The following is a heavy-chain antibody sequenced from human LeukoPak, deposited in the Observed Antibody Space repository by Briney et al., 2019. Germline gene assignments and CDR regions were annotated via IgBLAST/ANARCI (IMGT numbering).Heavy chain of an antibody. CDR3: ARDRIRFGESLDAFDI. CDR1: GGSISGHY. D-gene: IGHD3-10*01. CDR2: IHYTGRT. Sequence: SETLSLTCTVSGGSISGHYWSWIRQPPGKGLEWIGYIHYTGRTDYSPSLKSRVSLSVDLSKNQFSLELTSVTAADTAVYYCARDRIRFGESLDAFDIWGQGTMVTVSS. J-gene: IGHJ3*02. V-gene: IGHV4-59*11.